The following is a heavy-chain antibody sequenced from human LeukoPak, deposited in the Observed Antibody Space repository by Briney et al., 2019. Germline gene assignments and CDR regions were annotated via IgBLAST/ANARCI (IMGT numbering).Heavy chain of an antibody. Sequence: GGSLRLSCAASGFTFNKYWMHWVRQAPGKGLERVSRINGDGTITSYADSVKGGFTISRDNAKNTLYLQMSSLRAEDTAVYYCATGNYYDSRGYYTFGHWGQGTLVTVSS. D-gene: IGHD3-22*01. CDR2: INGDGTIT. CDR3: ATGNYYDSRGYYTFGH. J-gene: IGHJ4*02. V-gene: IGHV3-74*01. CDR1: GFTFNKYW.